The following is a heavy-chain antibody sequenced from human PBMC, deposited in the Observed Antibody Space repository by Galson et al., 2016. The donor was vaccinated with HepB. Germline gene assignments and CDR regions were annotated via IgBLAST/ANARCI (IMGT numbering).Heavy chain of an antibody. J-gene: IGHJ6*02. CDR2: IHDCGNT. CDR3: SRDEGFYNGMDV. CDR1: SDPVTSGTYY. D-gene: IGHD2-2*02. Sequence: SLTCTFSSDPVTSGTYYWSWVRQSPGKGLDWIGYIHDCGNTNYNPSIKSRVTILRDTSKNQFFLELTSVTAADTAVYYCSRDEGFYNGMDVWGQGTTVTVAS. V-gene: IGHV4-61*01.